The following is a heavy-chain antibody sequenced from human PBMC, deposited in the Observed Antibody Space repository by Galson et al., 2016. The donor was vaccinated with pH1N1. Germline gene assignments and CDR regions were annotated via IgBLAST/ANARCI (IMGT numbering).Heavy chain of an antibody. D-gene: IGHD3-10*01. J-gene: IGHJ6*02. Sequence: SVKVSCKASGGTFSNSAISWVRQAPGRGLEWMGGISPIFGSINYAQRFQGRVTVSADIFTKTAYMELSSLTYEDTAIYYCATAGPLVREVLYYSYAMDVWGQGTTVTVSS. CDR3: ATAGPLVREVLYYSYAMDV. V-gene: IGHV1-69*06. CDR1: GGTFSNSA. CDR2: ISPIFGSI.